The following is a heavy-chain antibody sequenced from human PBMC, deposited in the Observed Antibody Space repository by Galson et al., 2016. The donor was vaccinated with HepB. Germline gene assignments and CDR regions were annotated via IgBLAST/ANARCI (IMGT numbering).Heavy chain of an antibody. D-gene: IGHD3-22*01. V-gene: IGHV3-11*05. Sequence: SLRLSCAASGFTFSDYYMNWIRQAPGKGLEWVSYISSGSSYTKYADSVKGRFTISRDNAKNSLYLQMNSLRAEDTAVYYCAREGPYLNSGYYYGFDYWGQGTQVTVSS. CDR3: AREGPYLNSGYYYGFDY. CDR1: GFTFSDYY. J-gene: IGHJ4*02. CDR2: ISSGSSYT.